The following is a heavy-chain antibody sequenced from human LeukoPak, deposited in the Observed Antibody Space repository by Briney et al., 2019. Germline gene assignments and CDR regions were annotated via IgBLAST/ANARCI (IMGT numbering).Heavy chain of an antibody. J-gene: IGHJ4*02. CDR1: GYTFTNNY. CDR3: ARDQEGFDY. V-gene: IGHV1-46*01. CDR2: IYPRDGST. Sequence: ASVKVSCKASGYTFTNNYMHWVRQAPGQGLEWMGMIYPRDGSTSYAQKFQGRVTVTRDTSTSTVHMELSGLRSEDTAVYYCARDQEGFDYWGQGTLVTVSS.